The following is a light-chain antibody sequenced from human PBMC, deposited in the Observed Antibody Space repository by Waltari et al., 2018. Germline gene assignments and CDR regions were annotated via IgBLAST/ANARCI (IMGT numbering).Light chain of an antibody. CDR2: DVS. J-gene: IGLJ2*01. CDR1: RSDDGCYNS. Sequence: QSALNQPASVSGSPGQSITISCTGTRSDDGCYNSFSWYQQQQGKVPKLIIYDVSNRPSGISNRFSGSKSGNTASLTISGLQAEDEADYFCGSYTSDSSVVFGGGTRLTVL. V-gene: IGLV2-14*01. CDR3: GSYTSDSSVV.